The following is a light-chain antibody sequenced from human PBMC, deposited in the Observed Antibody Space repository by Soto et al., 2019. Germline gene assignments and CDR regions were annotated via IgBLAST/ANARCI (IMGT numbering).Light chain of an antibody. CDR1: QSMSSW. CDR2: TAS. J-gene: IGKJ4*01. CDR3: QRANSFPFT. Sequence: MTQSPSTLSASVGDRVTITCRASQSMSSWLAWYQQKPGRANKLMIYTASSLRSGVPSRFSGRGSGRVFTLTISSVQPEDFATYYYQRANSFPFTFGGGTKVDIK. V-gene: IGKV1-12*01.